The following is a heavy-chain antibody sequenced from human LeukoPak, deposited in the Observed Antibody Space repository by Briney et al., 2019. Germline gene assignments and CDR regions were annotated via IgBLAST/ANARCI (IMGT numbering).Heavy chain of an antibody. CDR1: GFTVSSNY. Sequence: GGSLRLSCAASGFTVSSNYMSWVRQAPGKGLEWVSVIYSGGSTYYADSVKGRFTISRDNSKNTLYLQMNSLRAEDTAVYYCARDHRRITILLMDPCYMDVWGKETTVSVS. J-gene: IGHJ6*03. V-gene: IGHV3-66*02. CDR2: IYSGGST. CDR3: ARDHRRITILLMDPCYMDV. D-gene: IGHD3-3*01.